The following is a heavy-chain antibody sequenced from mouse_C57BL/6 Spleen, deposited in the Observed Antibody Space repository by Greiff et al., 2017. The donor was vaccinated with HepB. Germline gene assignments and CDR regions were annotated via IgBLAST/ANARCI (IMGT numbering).Heavy chain of an antibody. CDR2: IDPANGNT. Sequence: VQLKQSVAELVRPGASVKLSCTASGFNIKNTYMHWVKQRPEQGLEWIGRIDPANGNTKYAPKCQGKATITADTSSNTADPQLSSLTSEDTAIYSCAREGGGGYYGNSFDYWGQCTTLTVSS. CDR3: AREGGGGYYGNSFDY. CDR1: GFNIKNTY. D-gene: IGHD2-1*01. V-gene: IGHV14-3*01. J-gene: IGHJ2*01.